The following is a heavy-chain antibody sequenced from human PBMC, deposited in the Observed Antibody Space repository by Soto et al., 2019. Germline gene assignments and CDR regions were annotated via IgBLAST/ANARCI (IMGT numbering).Heavy chain of an antibody. D-gene: IGHD3-3*01. J-gene: IGHJ6*02. CDR2: IYPGDSDT. CDR1: GYTFTNYW. V-gene: IGHV5-51*01. Sequence: GESLKISCKGSGYTFTNYWIGWVRQMPGKGLEWMGIIYPGDSDTRYSPSFRGQVTISADKSITTAYLQWSSLKASDTALYYCTRHAYDFWSGHPNPRYYYGMDVWGQGTTVTVSS. CDR3: TRHAYDFWSGHPNPRYYYGMDV.